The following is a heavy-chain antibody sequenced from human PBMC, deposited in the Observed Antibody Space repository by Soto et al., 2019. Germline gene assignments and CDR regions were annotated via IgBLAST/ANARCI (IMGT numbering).Heavy chain of an antibody. D-gene: IGHD2-21*01. Sequence: ASVKVSCKASGGTFSSYTISWVRQAPGQGLEWMGRIIPILGIANYAQKFQGRVTITADKSTSTAYMELSSLRSEDTAVYYCARDLYGGGVSSSPKLGYYYYMDVWGKGTTVTVSS. CDR3: ARDLYGGGVSSSPKLGYYYYMDV. V-gene: IGHV1-69*04. CDR2: IIPILGIA. J-gene: IGHJ6*03. CDR1: GGTFSSYT.